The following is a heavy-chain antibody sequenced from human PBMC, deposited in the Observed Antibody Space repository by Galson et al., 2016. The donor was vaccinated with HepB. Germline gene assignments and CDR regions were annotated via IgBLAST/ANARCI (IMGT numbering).Heavy chain of an antibody. CDR1: GDSITSSGYF. V-gene: IGHV4-39*01. CDR2: ISYRGTP. D-gene: IGHD4-23*01. J-gene: IGHJ3*02. CDR3: ARSGNEAFDI. Sequence: ETLSPTCHVSGDSITSSGYFWGWIRQPPGKGLEWIGAISYRGTPYDYPSLKSRLTVSVDTSKNQFSLKLSSVTAADTAVYYCARSGNEAFDIWGQGTMVTVSS.